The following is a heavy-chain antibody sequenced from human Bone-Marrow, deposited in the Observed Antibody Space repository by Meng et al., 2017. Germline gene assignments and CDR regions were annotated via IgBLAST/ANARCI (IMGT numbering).Heavy chain of an antibody. J-gene: IGHJ5*02. CDR3: AREPGPRVGWFDP. CDR2: IIPIFGTA. V-gene: IGHV1-69*01. CDR1: GGTFSSYA. D-gene: IGHD1-26*01. Sequence: VQLGQSGAKVKKPGSSVKFSCQASGGTFSSYAISWVRQAPGQGLEWMGVIIPIFGTANYAQKFQDRVTITADESTSTAYMELSSLRSEDTAVYYCAREPGPRVGWFDPWGQGTLVTVSS.